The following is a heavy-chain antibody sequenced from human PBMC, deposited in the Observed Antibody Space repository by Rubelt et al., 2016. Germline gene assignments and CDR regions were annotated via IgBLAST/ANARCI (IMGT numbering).Heavy chain of an antibody. CDR3: AGELTTLYYFDY. V-gene: IGHV4-31*03. CDR1: GGSISSGGYY. J-gene: IGHJ4*02. D-gene: IGHD4-17*01. CDR2: IYYSGIT. Sequence: QVQLQESGPGLVKPSQTLSLTCTVSGGSISSGGYYWSWIRQHPGKGLEWIGSIYYSGITYYNPSRKSRVTISVETSKNQFSLKLSSVTAADTAVYYWAGELTTLYYFDYWGQGTLVTVSS.